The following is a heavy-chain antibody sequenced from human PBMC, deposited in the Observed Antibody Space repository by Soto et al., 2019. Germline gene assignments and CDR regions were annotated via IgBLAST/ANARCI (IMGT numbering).Heavy chain of an antibody. J-gene: IGHJ4*02. D-gene: IGHD6-19*01. V-gene: IGHV4-59*01. Sequence: SETLSLTCTVSGGSISSYYWSWIRQPPGKGLEWIGYIYYSGSTNYNPSLKSRVTISVDTSKNQFSLKLSSVTAADTAVYYCASHLMAGTGRSGWYYFDYWGQGTLVTVSS. CDR2: IYYSGST. CDR3: ASHLMAGTGRSGWYYFDY. CDR1: GGSISSYY.